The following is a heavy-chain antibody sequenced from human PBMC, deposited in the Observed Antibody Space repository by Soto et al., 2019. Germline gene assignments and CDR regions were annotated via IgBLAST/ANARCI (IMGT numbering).Heavy chain of an antibody. Sequence: PSETLSLTCTVSGDPISTFYWGWMRQSPGKELEWIGYVYYTGSTNYNPPLKSRVTISVDRSKNQFSLKLTSANAADTAVYYCARGRTVRNYADDSSDYFYFFDYWGQGTQVTVSS. J-gene: IGHJ4*02. CDR3: ARGRTVRNYADDSSDYFYFFDY. CDR2: VYYTGST. V-gene: IGHV4-59*01. CDR1: GDPISTFY. D-gene: IGHD3-22*01.